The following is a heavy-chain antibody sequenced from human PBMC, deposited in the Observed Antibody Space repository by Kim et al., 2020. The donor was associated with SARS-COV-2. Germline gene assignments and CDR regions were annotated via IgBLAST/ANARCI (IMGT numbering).Heavy chain of an antibody. CDR3: AVPRADGTAMIGLDAFDI. Sequence: SVKVSCKASGGTFSSYAISWVRQAPGQGLEWMGGIIPIFGTANYAQKFQGRVTITADESMSTAYMELSSLRSEDTAVYYCAVPRADGTAMIGLDAFDIWGQGTMVTVSS. J-gene: IGHJ3*02. CDR1: GGTFSSYA. V-gene: IGHV1-69*13. D-gene: IGHD5-18*01. CDR2: IIPIFGTA.